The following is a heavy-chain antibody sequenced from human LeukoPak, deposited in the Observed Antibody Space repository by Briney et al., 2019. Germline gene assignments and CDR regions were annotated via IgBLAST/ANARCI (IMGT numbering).Heavy chain of an antibody. V-gene: IGHV1-8*03. D-gene: IGHD3-22*01. CDR2: MNPNSGNT. CDR1: GYTFTSYD. J-gene: IGHJ5*02. Sequence: ASVKVSCKASGYTFTSYDINWVRQATGQGLEWMGWMNPNSGNTGYAQKFQGRVTITRNTSISTAYMELSSLRSEDTAVYYCAARKSHYYDSSGYPLGDWFDPWGQGTLVTVSS. CDR3: AARKSHYYDSSGYPLGDWFDP.